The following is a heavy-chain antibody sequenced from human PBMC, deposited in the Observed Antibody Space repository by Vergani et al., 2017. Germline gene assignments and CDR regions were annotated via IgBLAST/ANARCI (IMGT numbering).Heavy chain of an antibody. J-gene: IGHJ6*03. Sequence: QVQLVQSGAEVKKPGSSVKVSCKASGGTFSSYAISWVRQAPGQGLEWMGWINPNSGGTNYAQKFQGRVTMTRDTSISTAYMELSRLRSDDTAVYYCARGNEYYYYMDVWGKGTTVTVSS. V-gene: IGHV1-2*02. CDR2: INPNSGGT. CDR1: GGTFSSYA. D-gene: IGHD2-8*01. CDR3: ARGNEYYYYMDV.